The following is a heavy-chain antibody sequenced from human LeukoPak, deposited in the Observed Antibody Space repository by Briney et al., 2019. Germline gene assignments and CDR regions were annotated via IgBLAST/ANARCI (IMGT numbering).Heavy chain of an antibody. CDR1: GFTFSNHG. Sequence: PGGSLRLSRAASGFTFSNHGMHWVRQAPGKGLEWVALIWYDGSNKEYAESVKGRFTISRDNSKNTLYLQMNSLRDEDTAVYYCARDQGTSTTAPKRKGRFDPWGQGTLVTVSS. D-gene: IGHD1-1*01. V-gene: IGHV3-33*01. CDR3: ARDQGTSTTAPKRKGRFDP. J-gene: IGHJ5*02. CDR2: IWYDGSNK.